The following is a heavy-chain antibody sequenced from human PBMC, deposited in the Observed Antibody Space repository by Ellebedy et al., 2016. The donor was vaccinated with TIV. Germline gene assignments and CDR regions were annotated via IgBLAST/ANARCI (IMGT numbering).Heavy chain of an antibody. D-gene: IGHD4-17*01. CDR3: ATDGSYGDYRSPTHAFEI. J-gene: IGHJ3*02. V-gene: IGHV3-7*01. CDR2: MRQDGGDK. CDR1: GFSFSSYW. Sequence: GGSLRLSCAASGFSFSSYWMSWVRQAPGKGLEWVANMRQDGGDKYYVDSVKGRFTISRDNAKSSLYLQMNSVRAEDTSVYYCATDGSYGDYRSPTHAFEIWGQGTMVIVSS.